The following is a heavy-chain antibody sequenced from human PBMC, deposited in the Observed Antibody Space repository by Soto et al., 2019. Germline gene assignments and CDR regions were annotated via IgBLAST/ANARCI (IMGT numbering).Heavy chain of an antibody. D-gene: IGHD5-12*01. CDR1: GFTFSSYW. CDR2: INSDGSST. Sequence: GGSLRLSCAASGFTFSSYWMHWVRQAPGKGLVWVSRINSDGSSTSYADSVKGRFTISRDNAKNTLYLQMNSLRAEDTAVYYCARDGLVVATSGYYYGMDVWGQGTTVTVS. V-gene: IGHV3-74*01. CDR3: ARDGLVVATSGYYYGMDV. J-gene: IGHJ6*02.